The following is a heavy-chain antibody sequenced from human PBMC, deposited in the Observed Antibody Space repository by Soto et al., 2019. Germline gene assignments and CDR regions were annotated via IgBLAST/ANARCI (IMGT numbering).Heavy chain of an antibody. D-gene: IGHD3-10*01. V-gene: IGHV5-51*01. J-gene: IGHJ3*02. Sequence: LGESLKISCKGFGYTYPSYWIGWVRQMPGKGLEWMGIIYPEDSDTRYSPSFQGQVIISADKSISTAYLQWSSLKASDTAMYYCARRILLWSVRDAFDIWGQGTMVTVSS. CDR1: GYTYPSYW. CDR3: ARRILLWSVRDAFDI. CDR2: IYPEDSDT.